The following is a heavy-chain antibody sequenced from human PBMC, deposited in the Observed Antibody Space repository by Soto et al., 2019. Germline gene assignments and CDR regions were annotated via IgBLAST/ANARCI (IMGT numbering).Heavy chain of an antibody. J-gene: IGHJ4*02. V-gene: IGHV3-7*01. Sequence: EVHLVESGGGLVQTGGSLRLSCAIFESTVSRDWMNWVRQAPGKGLEWVAHINQDGSEKYYVDSVKGRFTISRDNAKKSLYRQTNGLRPADTVMYYCSGGVGDAFWGQGTLVTVSS. CDR1: ESTVSRDW. D-gene: IGHD1-26*01. CDR2: INQDGSEK. CDR3: SGGVGDAF.